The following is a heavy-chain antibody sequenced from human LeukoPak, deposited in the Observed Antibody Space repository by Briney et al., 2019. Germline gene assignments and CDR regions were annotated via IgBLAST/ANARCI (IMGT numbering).Heavy chain of an antibody. CDR1: GGTFSSYA. Sequence: ASVTVSCTASGGTFSSYAISWVRQAPGQGLEWMGGIIPIFGTANYAQKFQGRVTITADESTSTAYMELSSLRSEDTAVYYCARLGQITIFGVVTYYYYMDVWGKGTTVTVSS. CDR2: IIPIFGTA. J-gene: IGHJ6*03. CDR3: ARLGQITIFGVVTYYYYMDV. V-gene: IGHV1-69*13. D-gene: IGHD3-3*01.